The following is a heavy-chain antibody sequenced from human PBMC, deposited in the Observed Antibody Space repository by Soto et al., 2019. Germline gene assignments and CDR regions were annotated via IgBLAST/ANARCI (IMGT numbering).Heavy chain of an antibody. V-gene: IGHV1-2*02. CDR3: ARVVTAIWDYYYYYGMDV. Sequence: ASVKVSCKASGYTFTGYYMHWVRQAPGQGLEWMGWINPNSGGTNYAQKFQGRVTMTRGTSISTAYMELSRLRSDDTAVYYCARVVTAIWDYYYYYGMDVWGQGTTAPVSS. D-gene: IGHD2-21*02. J-gene: IGHJ6*02. CDR1: GYTFTGYY. CDR2: INPNSGGT.